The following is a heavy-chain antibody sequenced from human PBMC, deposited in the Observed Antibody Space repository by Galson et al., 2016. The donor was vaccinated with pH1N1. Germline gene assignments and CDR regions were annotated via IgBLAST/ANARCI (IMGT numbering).Heavy chain of an antibody. D-gene: IGHD4-17*01. CDR1: GFSLSTRGVG. CDR2: IYWNDDK. CDR3: ARFLYGVYSNYFDP. Sequence: PALVKPTQTLTLTCTFSGFSLSTRGVGVGWIRQPPGKALEWLAVIYWNDDKRCRPSLKSRLTITKDTSNNQVVLTMTDMDPVDTATHYCARFLYGVYSNYFDPCGQGTLVTDSS. J-gene: IGHJ5*02. V-gene: IGHV2-5*01.